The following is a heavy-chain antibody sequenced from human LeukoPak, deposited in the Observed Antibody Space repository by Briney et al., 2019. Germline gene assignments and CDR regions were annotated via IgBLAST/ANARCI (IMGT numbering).Heavy chain of an antibody. V-gene: IGHV1-2*02. CDR1: GYTFTGYY. CDR3: ARAYGDYLPFDY. Sequence: GASVKVSCKASGYTFTGYYMRWVRQAPGQGLEWMGWINPNSGGTNYAQKFQGRVTMTRDTSISTVYMELSRLRSDDTAVYYCARAYGDYLPFDYWGQGTLVTVSS. J-gene: IGHJ4*02. CDR2: INPNSGGT. D-gene: IGHD4-17*01.